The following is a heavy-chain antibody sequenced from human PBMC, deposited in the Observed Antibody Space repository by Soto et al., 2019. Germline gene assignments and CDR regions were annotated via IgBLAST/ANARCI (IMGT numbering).Heavy chain of an antibody. J-gene: IGHJ4*01. CDR3: ARDCSGGSCYSFPD. V-gene: IGHV3-33*01. D-gene: IGHD2-15*01. CDR1: GFTFSTYG. Sequence: GGSLRLSCAASGFTFSTYGMHWVRQAPGKGLEWVAVIWYDGSNKYYGDAVKGRFTISRDNSKNTLYLQMNTLRAEDTAVYYCARDCSGGSCYSFPDWGQGTLVTVSS. CDR2: IWYDGSNK.